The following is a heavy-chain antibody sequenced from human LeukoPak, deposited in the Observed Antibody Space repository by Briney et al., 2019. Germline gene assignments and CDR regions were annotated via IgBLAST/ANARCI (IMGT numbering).Heavy chain of an antibody. CDR1: GFTFSSYA. CDR2: ISGGGGST. CDR3: ARDPGYNYGFDY. J-gene: IGHJ4*02. Sequence: GGSLRLSCAASGFTFSSYAMSWVRQAPGKGLEWVSTISGGGGSTYFAGSVKGRFTISRGNSKNTLYLQMNSLRAEDTAVYYCARDPGYNYGFDYWGQGTLVTVSS. V-gene: IGHV3-23*01. D-gene: IGHD5-18*01.